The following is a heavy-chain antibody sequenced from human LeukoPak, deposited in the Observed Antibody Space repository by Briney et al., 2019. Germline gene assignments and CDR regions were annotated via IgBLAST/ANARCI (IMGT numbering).Heavy chain of an antibody. Sequence: GGSLRLSCAASGFTFSNYAVSWVRQAPGKGLEWVSTISGSGRSTYYADSVKGRFTISRDNSKNTVYLHMSSLRAEDTAVYYCAKGDSNDYGLTYYYYYMDVWGKGTTVTVSS. V-gene: IGHV3-23*01. J-gene: IGHJ6*03. D-gene: IGHD5-12*01. CDR2: ISGSGRST. CDR1: GFTFSNYA. CDR3: AKGDSNDYGLTYYYYYMDV.